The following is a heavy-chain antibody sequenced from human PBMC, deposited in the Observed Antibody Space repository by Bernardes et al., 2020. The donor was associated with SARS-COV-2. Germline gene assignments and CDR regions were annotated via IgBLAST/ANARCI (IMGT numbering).Heavy chain of an antibody. CDR1: GGSISSGGYY. V-gene: IGHV4-31*03. CDR2: IYYIGST. Sequence: SETLSLTCTVSGGSISSGGYYWSWIRQHPGKGLEWIGYIYYIGSTYYNPSLKSRVTISVDTSKNQFSLKLSSVTAADTAVYYCARASITMIVVVTYFDYWGQGTLVTVSS. J-gene: IGHJ4*02. CDR3: ARASITMIVVVTYFDY. D-gene: IGHD3-22*01.